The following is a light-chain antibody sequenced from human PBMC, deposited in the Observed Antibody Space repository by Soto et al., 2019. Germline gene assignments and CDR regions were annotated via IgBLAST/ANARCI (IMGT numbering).Light chain of an antibody. CDR3: QQRSDWPPVT. J-gene: IGKJ4*01. CDR1: QTIYIY. Sequence: EIVLTQSPATLSLSPGERATLSCRASQTIYIYLAWYQQKPGQAPRLLIYDASNRATGVPARFSGSGSGTDFTLTISSLEVEDFAVYYCQQRSDWPPVTFGGGTKVEIK. CDR2: DAS. V-gene: IGKV3-11*01.